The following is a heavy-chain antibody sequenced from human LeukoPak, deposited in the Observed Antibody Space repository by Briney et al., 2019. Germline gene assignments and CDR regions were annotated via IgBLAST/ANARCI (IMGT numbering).Heavy chain of an antibody. V-gene: IGHV3-48*03. Sequence: QPGGSLRLSCAASGFTFIVFGMSWVRQAPGKGLEWVSYVITTGDSTYYSDSVKGRFTTCRDNAKKSVYLQMNRVRVEDTALYYCAREARCEEGGPCSGCSDGYDQWGQGTLVTVSS. CDR2: VITTGDST. CDR3: AREARCEEGGPCSGCSDGYDQ. D-gene: IGHD6-25*01. CDR1: GFTFIVFG. J-gene: IGHJ3*01.